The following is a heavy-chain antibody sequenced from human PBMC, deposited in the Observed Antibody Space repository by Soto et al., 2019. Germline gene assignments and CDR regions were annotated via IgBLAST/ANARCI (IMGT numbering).Heavy chain of an antibody. V-gene: IGHV3-23*01. CDR2: VSGSGGSI. D-gene: IGHD1-1*01. CDR3: VKGYWKGDV. J-gene: IGHJ6*02. CDR1: GFTFSNYA. Sequence: EVQLLESGGGLVQPGGSLRLSCAGSGFTFSNYAINWVRQAPGNGLEWVSAVSGSGGSIHYADSVEGRFTISRDNSKNTLYLQMNSLKDEDTAEYHCVKGYWKGDVWGQGTTVTVSS.